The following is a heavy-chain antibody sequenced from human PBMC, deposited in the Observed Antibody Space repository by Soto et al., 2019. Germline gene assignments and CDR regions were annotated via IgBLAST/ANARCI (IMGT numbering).Heavy chain of an antibody. CDR1: GFTFSSYA. J-gene: IGHJ5*02. Sequence: HLGGSLRLSCAASGFTFSSYAMSWVRQAPGKGLEWVSAISGSGGSTYYADSVKGRFTISRDNSKNTLYLQMNSLRAEDTAVYYCAKMGGYSSSWYDFDWFDPWGQGTLVTVSS. CDR3: AKMGGYSSSWYDFDWFDP. D-gene: IGHD6-13*01. V-gene: IGHV3-23*01. CDR2: ISGSGGST.